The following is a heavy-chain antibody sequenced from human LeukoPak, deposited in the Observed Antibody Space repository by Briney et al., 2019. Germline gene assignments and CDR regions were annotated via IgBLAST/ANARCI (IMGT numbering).Heavy chain of an antibody. J-gene: IGHJ5*02. Sequence: LAGGSLRLSCVASGFTVSRNYMSWVRQAPGKGLEWVSAFYSGGTLYYADSVKGRFTISRDNSKNTLYLQMNSLRAEDTAVYYCARDLPFDPWGQGTLVTVSS. V-gene: IGHV3-66*01. CDR1: GFTVSRNY. CDR3: ARDLPFDP. CDR2: FYSGGTL.